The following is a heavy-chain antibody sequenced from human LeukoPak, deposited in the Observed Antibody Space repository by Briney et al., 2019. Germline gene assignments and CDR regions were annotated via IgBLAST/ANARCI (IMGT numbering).Heavy chain of an antibody. CDR3: ARDRLPTVTTSAFDI. CDR2: ITSSGRTR. CDR1: GFTFSGYE. D-gene: IGHD4-17*01. Sequence: GGSLRLSCAASGFTFSGYEMNWVRQAPGKGLEWVSYITSSGRTRYYADSVKGRFTLSRDNAKNSLYLQMNSLRAEDTAIYYCARDRLPTVTTSAFDIWGQGTMVTVSS. V-gene: IGHV3-48*03. J-gene: IGHJ3*02.